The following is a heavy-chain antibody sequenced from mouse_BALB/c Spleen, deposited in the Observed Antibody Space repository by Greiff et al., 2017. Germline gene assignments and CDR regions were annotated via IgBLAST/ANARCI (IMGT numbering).Heavy chain of an antibody. CDR1: GFTFSSYA. CDR3: ARGLYRCYAMDY. CDR2: ISSGGST. D-gene: IGHD2-14*01. J-gene: IGHJ4*01. V-gene: IGHV5-6-5*01. Sequence: EVKLMESGGGLVKPGGSLKLSCAASGFTFSSYAMSWVRQTPEKRLEWVASISSGGSTYYPDSVKGRFTISRDNARNILYLQMSSLRSEDTAMYYCARGLYRCYAMDYWGQGTSVTVSS.